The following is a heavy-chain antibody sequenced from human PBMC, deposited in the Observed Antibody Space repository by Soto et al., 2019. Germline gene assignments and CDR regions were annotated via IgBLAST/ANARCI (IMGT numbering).Heavy chain of an antibody. V-gene: IGHV3-30*18. CDR1: VFTFSSYG. CDR2: ISYDGSNK. D-gene: IGHD2-2*02. Sequence: VGSLRLSCASSVFTFSSYGMHWVRHAPGKGLEWVAVISYDGSNKYYADSVKGRFTISRDNSKNTLYLQMNSLRAEDTAVYYCAKDRVPAAIFPFDYWGKATLLTASS. CDR3: AKDRVPAAIFPFDY. J-gene: IGHJ4*02.